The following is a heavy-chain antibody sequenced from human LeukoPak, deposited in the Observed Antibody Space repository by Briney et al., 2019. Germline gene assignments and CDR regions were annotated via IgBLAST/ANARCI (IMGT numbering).Heavy chain of an antibody. V-gene: IGHV4-39*07. J-gene: IGHJ4*02. Sequence: SETLSLTCTVSGGSISSSGYYWGWIRQPPGKGLEWIGNIYYVGSTNYNPSLKSRVTMSVDTSKNQFSLKLSSVTAADTAVYYCARVVGGYYYEFDYWGQGTLVTVSS. CDR3: ARVVGGYYYEFDY. CDR1: GGSISSSGYY. CDR2: IYYVGST. D-gene: IGHD3-22*01.